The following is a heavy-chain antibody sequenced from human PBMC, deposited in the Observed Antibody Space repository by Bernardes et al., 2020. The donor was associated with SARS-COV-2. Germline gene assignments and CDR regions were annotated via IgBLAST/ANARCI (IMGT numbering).Heavy chain of an antibody. V-gene: IGHV3-23*01. D-gene: IGHD2-15*01. Sequence: GGSLRLSCEASGISFVSFGMSWVRQAPGKGLEWVSSISGSGDIRDYAESVKGRFTISRDKSKNTVYLQMNSLRAEDTAVYYCAKDRADDGSVVGAFDWFDPWGQGTLVTVSS. CDR1: GISFVSFG. J-gene: IGHJ5*02. CDR2: ISGSGDIR. CDR3: AKDRADDGSVVGAFDWFDP.